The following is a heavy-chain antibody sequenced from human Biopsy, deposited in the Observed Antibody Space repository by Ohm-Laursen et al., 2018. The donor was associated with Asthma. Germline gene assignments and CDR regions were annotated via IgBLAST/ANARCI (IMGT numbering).Heavy chain of an antibody. CDR2: ISKDASTQ. CDR1: GFSFSNFA. CDR3: VRDGTDDAFDI. Sequence: SLRLSCAATGFSFSNFAIHWVRQAPGKGIEWVGVISKDASTQDYADSVKGRFTMARDNSKNTLDLQMNSLREEDTAVYYCVRDGTDDAFDIWGQGTVVSVSS. V-gene: IGHV3-30*01. D-gene: IGHD1-1*01. J-gene: IGHJ3*02.